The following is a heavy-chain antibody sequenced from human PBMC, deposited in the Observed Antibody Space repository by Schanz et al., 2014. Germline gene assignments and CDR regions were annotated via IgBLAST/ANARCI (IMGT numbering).Heavy chain of an antibody. V-gene: IGHV3-23*04. Sequence: VQLVDSGGGLVKPGGSLRLSCTASGITFSSHSFNWVRQAPGKGLEWVSAISGSGGSTYYADSVRGRITMSRDNSKNTMYLQINNLRADDTAVYYCARELPGVVAFDFWGQGTMVTVSS. CDR1: GITFSSHS. CDR2: ISGSGGST. D-gene: IGHD7-27*01. CDR3: ARELPGVVAFDF. J-gene: IGHJ3*01.